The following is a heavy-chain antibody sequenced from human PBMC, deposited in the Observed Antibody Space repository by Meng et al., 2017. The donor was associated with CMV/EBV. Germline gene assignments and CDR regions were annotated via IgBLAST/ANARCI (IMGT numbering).Heavy chain of an antibody. J-gene: IGHJ6*02. CDR3: ASYGDYPWYGMDV. CDR1: GGTFSSYA. D-gene: IGHD4-17*01. V-gene: IGHV1-69*05. Sequence: KISCKASGGTFSSYAISWVRQAPGQGLEWMGGIIPIFGTANYAQKFQGRVTITTDESTSTAYMELSSLRSEDTAVYYCASYGDYPWYGMDVWGQGTTVTVSS. CDR2: IIPIFGTA.